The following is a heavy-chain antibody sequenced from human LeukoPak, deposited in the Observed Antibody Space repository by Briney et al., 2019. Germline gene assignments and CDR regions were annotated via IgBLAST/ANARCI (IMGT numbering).Heavy chain of an antibody. CDR2: ISYDAKSN. J-gene: IGHJ3*02. Sequence: PGRSLRLSCVTSGFTFSSYGMHWVRQVPGKGLEWVAVISYDAKSNYHVDSVKGRFTISRDNSKNTLYLQMNSLRAEDTAVYYCAKDRGRVGATALNAFDIWGQGTMVTVSS. D-gene: IGHD1-26*01. V-gene: IGHV3-30*18. CDR1: GFTFSSYG. CDR3: AKDRGRVGATALNAFDI.